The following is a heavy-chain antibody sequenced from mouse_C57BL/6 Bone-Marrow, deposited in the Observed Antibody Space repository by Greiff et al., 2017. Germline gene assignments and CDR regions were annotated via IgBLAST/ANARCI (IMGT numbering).Heavy chain of an antibody. J-gene: IGHJ3*01. CDR2: INSDGGST. CDR3: ATRGYDYDWFAY. CDR1: EYEFPSHD. V-gene: IGHV5-2*01. D-gene: IGHD2-4*01. Sequence: EVMLVESGGGLVQPGESLKLSCESNEYEFPSHDMSWVRKTPEKRLELVAAINSDGGSTYYPDTMERRFIISRDNTKKTLYLQTSSLRSEDTALYYCATRGYDYDWFAYWGQGTLVTVSA.